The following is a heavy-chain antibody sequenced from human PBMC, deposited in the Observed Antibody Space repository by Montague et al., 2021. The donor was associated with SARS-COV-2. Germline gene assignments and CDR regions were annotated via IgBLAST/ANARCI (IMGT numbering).Heavy chain of an antibody. CDR1: GGSMSDHH. D-gene: IGHD3-10*01. J-gene: IGHJ5*02. CDR3: ARAVSVRRAVNWFDP. V-gene: IGHV4-59*11. CDR2: IYYSGGT. Sequence: SETLSLTCTVSGGSMSDHHWAWVRQPPGKGLEWLAYIYYSGGTNSNASLKSRVSMSVDTSKNQFSLKLTSVTAADTAVYYCARAVSVRRAVNWFDPWGQGTLVTVSS.